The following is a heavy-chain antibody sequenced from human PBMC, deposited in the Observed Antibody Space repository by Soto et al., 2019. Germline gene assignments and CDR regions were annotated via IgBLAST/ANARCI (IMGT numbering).Heavy chain of an antibody. CDR1: CYTFTSYG. J-gene: IGHJ4*02. CDR2: ISAYNGNT. Sequence: SVEVSFKASCYTFTSYGISWVRQAPGQGLEWMGWISAYNGNTNYAQKLQGRVTMTTDTSTSTAYMELRSLRPDDTAVYYCARTYDSSGYGDPIDYWGQGTLVTVSS. D-gene: IGHD3-22*01. V-gene: IGHV1-18*04. CDR3: ARTYDSSGYGDPIDY.